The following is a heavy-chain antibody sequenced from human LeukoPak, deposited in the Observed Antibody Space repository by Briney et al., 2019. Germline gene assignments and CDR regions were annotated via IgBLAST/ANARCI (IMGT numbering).Heavy chain of an antibody. CDR1: GYSISSGYY. V-gene: IGHV4-38-2*02. CDR3: ARDRFHSGYDVPFDY. D-gene: IGHD5-12*01. Sequence: PSETLPLTCTVSGYSISSGYYWGWIRQPPGKGPEWIGIIHHSGSTYYNPTLKSRVTISVDTSKNQVSLKLSSVTAADTAVYYCARDRFHSGYDVPFDYWGQGTLVTVSS. CDR2: IHHSGST. J-gene: IGHJ4*02.